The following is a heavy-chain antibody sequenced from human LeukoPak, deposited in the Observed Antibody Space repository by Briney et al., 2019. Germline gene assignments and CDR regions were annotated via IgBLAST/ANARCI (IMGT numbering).Heavy chain of an antibody. J-gene: IGHJ4*02. D-gene: IGHD3-16*01. CDR2: ISYDGSNK. Sequence: QPGGSLRLSCAASGFTLSSYGMHWVRQAPGEGLEWVAVISYDGSNKYYADSVKGRFTISRDNSKNTLYLQMNSLRSEDTAVYFCAKQRYGGEDYWGQGTLVTVSS. V-gene: IGHV3-30*18. CDR3: AKQRYGGEDY. CDR1: GFTLSSYG.